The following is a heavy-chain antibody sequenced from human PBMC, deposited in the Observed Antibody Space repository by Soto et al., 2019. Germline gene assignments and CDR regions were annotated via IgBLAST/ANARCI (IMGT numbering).Heavy chain of an antibody. CDR2: INHSGST. Sequence: LETLSLTCAVYGGSFSGYYWSWIRQPPGKGLEWIGEINHSGSTNYNPSLKSRVTISVDTSKNQFSLKLSSVTAADTAVYYCARRWSYYYYYGMDVWGQGTTVTVSS. CDR3: ARRWSYYYYYGMDV. D-gene: IGHD2-15*01. V-gene: IGHV4-34*01. CDR1: GGSFSGYY. J-gene: IGHJ6*02.